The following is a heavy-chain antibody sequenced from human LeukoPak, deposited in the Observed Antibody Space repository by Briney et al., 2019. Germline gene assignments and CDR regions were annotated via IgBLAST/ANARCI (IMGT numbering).Heavy chain of an antibody. CDR2: INHSGST. V-gene: IGHV4-34*01. Sequence: SETLSLTCAVYGGSFSGYYWSWIRQPPGKGLEWIGEINHSGSTNYTPSLKSRVTISVDTSKNQFSLKLSSVTAADTAVYYCASYWAGALDYWGQGTLVTVSS. CDR3: ASYWAGALDY. CDR1: GGSFSGYY. J-gene: IGHJ4*02. D-gene: IGHD1-26*01.